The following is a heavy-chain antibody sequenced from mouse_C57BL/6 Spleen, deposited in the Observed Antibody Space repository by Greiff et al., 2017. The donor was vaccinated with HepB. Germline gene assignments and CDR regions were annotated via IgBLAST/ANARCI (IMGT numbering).Heavy chain of an antibody. CDR1: GYTLTSYW. V-gene: IGHV1-53*01. CDR3: ARYDTTVVATRYFDV. J-gene: IGHJ1*03. CDR2: INPSNGGT. D-gene: IGHD1-1*01. Sequence: QVQLQQPGTELVKPGASVKLSCKASGYTLTSYWMHWVKQRPGQGLEWIGNINPSNGGTNYNEKFKSKATLTVDKSSSTAYMQLSSLTSEDSAVYYCARYDTTVVATRYFDVWGTGTTVTVSS.